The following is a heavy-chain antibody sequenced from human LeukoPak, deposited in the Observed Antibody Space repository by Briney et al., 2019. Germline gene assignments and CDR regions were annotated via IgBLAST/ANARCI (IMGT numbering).Heavy chain of an antibody. D-gene: IGHD6-6*01. CDR2: INSDGSSA. Sequence: PGGSLRLSCAASGFTFSSFWMHWVRHVPGKGLVWVSRINSDGSSATYADSVKGRFTISRDNAKNTLYLQMNSLRAEDTAVYYCARSEYSFDYWGQGSLVTVSS. V-gene: IGHV3-74*03. CDR1: GFTFSSFW. CDR3: ARSEYSFDY. J-gene: IGHJ4*02.